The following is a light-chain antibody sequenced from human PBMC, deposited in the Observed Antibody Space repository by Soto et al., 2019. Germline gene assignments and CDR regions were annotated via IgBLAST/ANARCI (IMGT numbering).Light chain of an antibody. CDR2: DVS. Sequence: QSALTQPASVSGSPGQSITISCTGTGSDVGGYNYVSWYQQYPGKAPKLMIFDVSIRPSGVSNRFSGSKSGNTASLTISGLQAEDEADYHCSSYATSSTLVFGGGTKLTVL. V-gene: IGLV2-14*01. CDR3: SSYATSSTLV. CDR1: GSDVGGYNY. J-gene: IGLJ2*01.